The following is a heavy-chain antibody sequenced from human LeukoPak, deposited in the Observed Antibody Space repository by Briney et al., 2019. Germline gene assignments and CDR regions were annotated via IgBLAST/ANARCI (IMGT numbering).Heavy chain of an antibody. J-gene: IGHJ4*02. V-gene: IGHV1-69*13. CDR2: IIPIFGTA. CDR3: ARDTRGFDY. Sequence: ASVKVSCKASGYTFTSYGFSWVRQAPGQGLEWMGGIIPIFGTANYAQKFQGRVTITADESTSTAYMELSSLRSEDTAVYYCARDTRGFDYWGQGTQVTVSS. CDR1: GYTFTSYG.